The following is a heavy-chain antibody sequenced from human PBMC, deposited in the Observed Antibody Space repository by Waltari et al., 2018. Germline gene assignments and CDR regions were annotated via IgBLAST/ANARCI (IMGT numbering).Heavy chain of an antibody. V-gene: IGHV1-69*01. CDR1: GGTFSSYA. CDR3: ARDKWLAVRYYYYGMDV. J-gene: IGHJ6*02. CDR2: IIPIFGTA. D-gene: IGHD6-19*01. Sequence: QVQLVQSGAEVKKPGSSVKVSCKASGGTFSSYAISWVRQAPGQGLEWMGGIIPIFGTANYAQKFQGRVTMTADESTSTAYMELSSLRSEDTAVYYCARDKWLAVRYYYYGMDVWGQGTTVTVSS.